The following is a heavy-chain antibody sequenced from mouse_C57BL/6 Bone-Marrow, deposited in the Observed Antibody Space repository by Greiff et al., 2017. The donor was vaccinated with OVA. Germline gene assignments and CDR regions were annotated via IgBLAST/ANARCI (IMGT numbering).Heavy chain of an antibody. J-gene: IGHJ1*03. D-gene: IGHD1-1*01. CDR1: GFTFSSYT. Sequence: EVKLVESGGGLVKPGGSLKLSCAASGFTFSSYTMSWVRQTPEKRLEWVATISGGGGNTYYPDSVKGRFTISRDNAKNTLYLQMSSLRSEDTALYYCARTTVVAPYWYFDVWGTGTTVTVSS. V-gene: IGHV5-9*01. CDR3: ARTTVVAPYWYFDV. CDR2: ISGGGGNT.